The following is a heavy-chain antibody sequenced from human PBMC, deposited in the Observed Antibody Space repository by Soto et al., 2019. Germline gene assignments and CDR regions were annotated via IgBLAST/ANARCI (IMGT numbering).Heavy chain of an antibody. D-gene: IGHD3-10*01. CDR3: AKSWFGELSAFDY. V-gene: IGHV3-30*18. CDR2: ISYDGSNK. J-gene: IGHJ4*02. Sequence: QVQLVESGGGVVQPGRSLRLSCAASGFTFSSYGMHWVRQAPGKGLEWVAVISYDGSNKYYADSVKGRFTISRDNSKNTLYLQMNSLRAEDTAVYYCAKSWFGELSAFDYWGQGTLVTVSS. CDR1: GFTFSSYG.